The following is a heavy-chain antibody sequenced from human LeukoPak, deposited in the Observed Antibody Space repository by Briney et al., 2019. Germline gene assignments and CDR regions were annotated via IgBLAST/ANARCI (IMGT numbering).Heavy chain of an antibody. CDR1: GGSFSGYY. CDR2: INHSGST. Sequence: PSETLSLTCAVYGGSFSGYYWSWIRQPPGKGLEWIGEINHSGSTNYNPSLKSRVTISVDTSKNQFSLKLSSVTAADTAVYYCARDHWDSSGKRLDYWGQGTLVTVPS. V-gene: IGHV4-34*01. D-gene: IGHD3-22*01. J-gene: IGHJ4*02. CDR3: ARDHWDSSGKRLDY.